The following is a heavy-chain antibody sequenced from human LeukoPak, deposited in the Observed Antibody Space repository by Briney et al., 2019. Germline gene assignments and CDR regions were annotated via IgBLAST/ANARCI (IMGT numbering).Heavy chain of an antibody. CDR2: IYTSGST. D-gene: IGHD1-26*01. CDR1: GCSISSYY. V-gene: IGHV4-4*07. J-gene: IGHJ5*02. Sequence: SETLSLTCTVSGCSISSYYWSWIRQPAGKGLEWIGRIYTSGSTNYNPSLKSRITMSVDTSKNQFSLKLSSVTAADTAVYYCARSGSFSDWFDPWGQGTLVTVSS. CDR3: ARSGSFSDWFDP.